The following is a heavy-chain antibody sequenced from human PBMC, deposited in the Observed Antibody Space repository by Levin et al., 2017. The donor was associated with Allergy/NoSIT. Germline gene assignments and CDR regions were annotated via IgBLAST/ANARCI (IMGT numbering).Heavy chain of an antibody. CDR2: IYYSGST. D-gene: IGHD5-24*01. Sequence: SQTLSLTCTVSGGSISSSSYYWGWIRQPPGKGLEWIGSIYYSGSTYYNPSLKSRVTISVDTSKNQFSLKLSPVTAADTAVYYCARGKMATIKDAFDIWGQGTMVTVSS. V-gene: IGHV4-39*07. J-gene: IGHJ3*02. CDR1: GGSISSSSYY. CDR3: ARGKMATIKDAFDI.